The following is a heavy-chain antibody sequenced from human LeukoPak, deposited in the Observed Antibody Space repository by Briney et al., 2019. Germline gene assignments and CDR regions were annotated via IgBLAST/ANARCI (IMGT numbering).Heavy chain of an antibody. V-gene: IGHV3-7*03. D-gene: IGHD1-26*01. CDR2: IKQDGSEK. Sequence: GGSLRLSCAASGLTFSNYWMDWVRQAPGKGLEWVANIKQDGSEKNYVDSVKGRFTISRDNAKNSLYLQMNTLRAEDTAVYYCYYEGFWGQGTLVTVSS. CDR3: YYEGF. CDR1: GLTFSNYW. J-gene: IGHJ4*02.